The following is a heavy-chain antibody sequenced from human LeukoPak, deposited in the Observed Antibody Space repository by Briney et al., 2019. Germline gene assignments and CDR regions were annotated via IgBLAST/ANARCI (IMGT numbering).Heavy chain of an antibody. Sequence: SAKVSCKASGGTFSSYAISWVRQAPGQGLEWMGGIIPIFGTANYAQKFQGRVTITTDESTSTAYMELSSLRSEDTAVYYCARDRGYYDILTGYYRGPYYYYYMDVWGKGTTVTVSS. CDR1: GGTFSSYA. CDR3: ARDRGYYDILTGYYRGPYYYYYMDV. J-gene: IGHJ6*03. D-gene: IGHD3-9*01. V-gene: IGHV1-69*05. CDR2: IIPIFGTA.